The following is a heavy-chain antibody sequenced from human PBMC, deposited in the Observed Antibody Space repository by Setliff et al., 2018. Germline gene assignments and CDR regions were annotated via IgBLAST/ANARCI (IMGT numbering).Heavy chain of an antibody. CDR2: IKSKTDGGSI. Sequence: GGSLRLSCAVSGFTFSYAWMHWVRQAPGKGLEWAGRIKSKTDGGSIDYTAPVKDRFTISRDDSKATLYLYMDSLKTEDTAVYYCTTDRAGCYGTTCFNAFEIWGHGTMVTV. J-gene: IGHJ3*02. CDR1: GFTFSYAW. CDR3: TTDRAGCYGTTCFNAFEI. V-gene: IGHV3-15*07. D-gene: IGHD2-2*01.